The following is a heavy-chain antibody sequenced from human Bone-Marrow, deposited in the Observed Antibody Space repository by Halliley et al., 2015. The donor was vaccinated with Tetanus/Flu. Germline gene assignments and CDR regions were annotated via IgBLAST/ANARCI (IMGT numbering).Heavy chain of an antibody. Sequence: WINPVTGNTKYSEKFQGRVTITRDTSASAAYMELSSLISEDTAVYYCSREGYSSRWYGTWYFDFWGQGTLVTVSS. CDR3: SREGYSSRWYGTWYFDF. J-gene: IGHJ4*02. CDR2: INPVTGNT. V-gene: IGHV1-3*01. D-gene: IGHD6-13*01.